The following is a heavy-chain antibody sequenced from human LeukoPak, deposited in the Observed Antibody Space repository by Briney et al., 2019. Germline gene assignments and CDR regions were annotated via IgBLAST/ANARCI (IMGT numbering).Heavy chain of an antibody. J-gene: IGHJ4*02. CDR1: GGSVSSGSYY. Sequence: PSETLSLTCTVSGGSVSSGSYYWSWIRQPPGKGLEWIGYIYYSGSTNYNPSLKSRVTISVDTSKNQFSLKLSSVTAAGTAVYYCARGSRGYSYGWGQGTLVTVSS. V-gene: IGHV4-61*01. D-gene: IGHD5-18*01. CDR3: ARGSRGYSYG. CDR2: IYYSGST.